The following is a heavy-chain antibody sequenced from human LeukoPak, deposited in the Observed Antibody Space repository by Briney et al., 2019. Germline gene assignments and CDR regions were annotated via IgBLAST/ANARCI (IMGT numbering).Heavy chain of an antibody. V-gene: IGHV3-49*04. CDR1: GFTFGDFA. D-gene: IGHD2-2*01. CDR2: IRSKTYGGTT. J-gene: IGHJ6*03. Sequence: GGSLRLSCRSSGFTFGDFAMSWVRQAPGKGREGVGFIRSKTYGGTTEYAASVKGRFTISRDDSKSIAYLQMNSLKTEDTAVYYCTRQVCSSTSCYWDYYYYMDVWGKGTTVTVSS. CDR3: TRQVCSSTSCYWDYYYYMDV.